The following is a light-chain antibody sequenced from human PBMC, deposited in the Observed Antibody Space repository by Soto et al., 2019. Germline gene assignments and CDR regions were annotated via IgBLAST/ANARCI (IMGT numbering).Light chain of an antibody. J-gene: IGKJ1*01. Sequence: DIQMTQSPSALSASLGDRVTITCLASQSISSWLAWYQQKPGKAPKLMIYDASSFEIGVPSRLSGSGSGKEFPLTISSLQPDDFATYYCQQYNSYSATFGQGTKVDIK. V-gene: IGKV1-5*01. CDR1: QSISSW. CDR3: QQYNSYSAT. CDR2: DAS.